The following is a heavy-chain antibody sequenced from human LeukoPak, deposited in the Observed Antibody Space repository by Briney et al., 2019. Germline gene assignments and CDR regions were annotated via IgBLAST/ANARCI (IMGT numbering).Heavy chain of an antibody. Sequence: KPSETLSLTCTVSGGSISSSSYYWGWIRQPPGKGLEWIGSIYYSGSTYYNPSLKSRVTISVDTSKNQFSLKLSSVTAADTAVYYCARGKRYYDILTGYQYYFDYWGQGTLATVSS. D-gene: IGHD3-9*01. CDR3: ARGKRYYDILTGYQYYFDY. CDR2: IYYSGST. J-gene: IGHJ4*02. CDR1: GGSISSSSYY. V-gene: IGHV4-39*01.